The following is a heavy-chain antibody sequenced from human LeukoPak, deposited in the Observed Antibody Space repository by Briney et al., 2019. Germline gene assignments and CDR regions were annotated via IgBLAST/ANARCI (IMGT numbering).Heavy chain of an antibody. CDR3: ARWAPDTAMSNYYYYGMDV. CDR1: GYSFTSYW. J-gene: IGHJ6*02. CDR2: IYPGDSDT. V-gene: IGHV5-51*01. Sequence: PGESLKISCKGSGYSFTSYWIGWGRQMPGKGLEWMGIIYPGDSDTRYSPSFQGQVTISADKSISTAYLQWSSLKASDTAMYYCARWAPDTAMSNYYYYGMDVWGQGTTVTVSS. D-gene: IGHD5-18*01.